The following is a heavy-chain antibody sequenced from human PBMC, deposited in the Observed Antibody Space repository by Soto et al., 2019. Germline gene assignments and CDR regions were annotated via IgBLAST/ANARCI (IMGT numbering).Heavy chain of an antibody. Sequence: SETLSLTCTVFGGSVSNGNYYWSWIRQPPGKGLEWIGYIYYSGSTNYNPSLKSRVSISLDTSKNQFSLRLSSVTAADTAVYYCARVGSSGWSPDYWGQGTLVTVSS. CDR3: ARVGSSGWSPDY. D-gene: IGHD6-19*01. CDR1: GGSVSNGNYY. V-gene: IGHV4-61*01. J-gene: IGHJ4*02. CDR2: IYYSGST.